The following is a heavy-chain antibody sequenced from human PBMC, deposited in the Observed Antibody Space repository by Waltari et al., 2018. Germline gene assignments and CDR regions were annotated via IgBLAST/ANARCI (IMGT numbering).Heavy chain of an antibody. CDR3: ARGGYSYGPPAFDI. D-gene: IGHD5-18*01. J-gene: IGHJ3*02. Sequence: QVQLQESGPGLVKPSQTLSLTCTVSGGSISSGGYYWSWIRQHPGKGLEWIGYIYYSGSTYYNPSLKSLVTISVDTSKNQFSLKLSSVTAADTAVYYCARGGYSYGPPAFDIWGQGTMVTVSS. V-gene: IGHV4-31*01. CDR2: IYYSGST. CDR1: GGSISSGGYY.